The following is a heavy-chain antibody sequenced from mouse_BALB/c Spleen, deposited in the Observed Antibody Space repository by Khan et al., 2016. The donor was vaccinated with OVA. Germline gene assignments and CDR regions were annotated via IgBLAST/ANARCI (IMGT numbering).Heavy chain of an antibody. CDR2: INPSTGYT. D-gene: IGHD1-1*01. J-gene: IGHJ3*01. CDR1: GYTFTKYW. CDR3: VNHGSSSAWFTY. V-gene: IGHV1-7*01. Sequence: QIQLVQSGAELVKPGASVTMSCTASGYTFTKYWMHWVNQRPGQGLEWIGYINPSTGYTEYNQKFKDKATLTADKSSSTSYMQLSILTSEDSAVFYCVNHGSSSAWFTYWGQGTLVTVSA.